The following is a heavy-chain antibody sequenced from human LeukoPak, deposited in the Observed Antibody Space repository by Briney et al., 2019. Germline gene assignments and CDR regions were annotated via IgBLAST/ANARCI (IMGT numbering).Heavy chain of an antibody. D-gene: IGHD3-10*01. J-gene: IGHJ3*02. CDR1: GGSISSYY. CDR2: IYYSGST. Sequence: PSETLSLTCTVSGGSISSYYWSWIRQPPGKGLEWVGYIYYSGSTYYSPSLKSRVTISLDTSRNQFSLKLNSVTAADTAVYYCAKSNGYGLVDIWGQGTMVTVSS. V-gene: IGHV4-59*12. CDR3: AKSNGYGLVDI.